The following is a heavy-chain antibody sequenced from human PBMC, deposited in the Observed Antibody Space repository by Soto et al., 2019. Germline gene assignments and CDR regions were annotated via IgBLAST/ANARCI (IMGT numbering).Heavy chain of an antibody. J-gene: IGHJ4*02. V-gene: IGHV3-66*01. CDR2: IYSGGAT. CDR1: GFTVSNNY. CDR3: ARDGAYNWV. Sequence: EVQLVESGGGLVQPGGSLRLSCAASGFTVSNNYMRWVRQAPGTGLEWVSVIYSGGATYYVDSVKGRFTISRDNSKNTLYPQMNSLRAEDTAVYYCARDGAYNWVGGQGILVTVSS. D-gene: IGHD1-1*01.